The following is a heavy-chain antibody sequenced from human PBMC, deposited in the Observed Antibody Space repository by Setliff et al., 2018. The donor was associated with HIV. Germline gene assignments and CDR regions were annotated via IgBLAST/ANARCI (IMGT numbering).Heavy chain of an antibody. J-gene: IGHJ5*02. CDR1: GDSINTNY. D-gene: IGHD1-26*01. V-gene: IGHV4-59*12. CDR2: ISPSGNT. Sequence: PSETLSLTCTVSGDSINTNYWSWIRQPPGKGLEWIGCISPSGNTNFNPSLNSRVTISLDTSKNQFSLRLPSLTAADTAIYYCARSTVGAGASFPWGRGSLVTVAS. CDR3: ARSTVGAGASFP.